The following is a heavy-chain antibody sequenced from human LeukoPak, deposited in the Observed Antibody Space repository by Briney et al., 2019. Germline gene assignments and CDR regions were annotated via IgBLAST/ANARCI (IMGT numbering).Heavy chain of an antibody. D-gene: IGHD4-17*01. CDR2: ISSNGSTI. J-gene: IGHJ4*02. V-gene: IGHV3-48*03. CDR3: ARVNGDYFDY. Sequence: GGSLRLSCAASGFTFSSYEMNWVRQAPGKGLEWVSYISSNGSTIYYADSVKGRFTISRDNAKNSLYLQMNSLRAEDTAVYYCARVNGDYFDYWGQGTLVTVSS. CDR1: GFTFSSYE.